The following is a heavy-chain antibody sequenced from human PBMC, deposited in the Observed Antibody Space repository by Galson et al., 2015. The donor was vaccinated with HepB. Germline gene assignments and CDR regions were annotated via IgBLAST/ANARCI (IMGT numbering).Heavy chain of an antibody. V-gene: IGHV3-21*01. D-gene: IGHD3-9*01. CDR2: ISSSSSYI. CDR1: GFTFNSHW. Sequence: SLRLSCAASGFTFNSHWMHWVRQAPGKGLEWVSSISSSSSYIYYADSVKGRFTISRDNAKNSLYLQMNSLRAEDAAVYYCVVLRYFDWFSHYYYYGMDVWGQGTTFTVSS. CDR3: VVLRYFDWFSHYYYYGMDV. J-gene: IGHJ6*02.